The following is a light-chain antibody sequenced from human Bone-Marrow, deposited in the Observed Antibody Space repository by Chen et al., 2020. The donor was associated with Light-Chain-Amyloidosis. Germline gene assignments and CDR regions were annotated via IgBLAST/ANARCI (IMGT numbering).Light chain of an antibody. CDR1: DLPTKY. J-gene: IGLJ2*01. V-gene: IGLV3-25*03. CDR2: RDT. Sequence: SYELTQPPSVSVSPGQTARITCSGDDLPTKYAYWYQQKPGQAPVLVLHRDTERPSGISERFSVYSSGTTATLTISGVQAEVEADSHCQSADSSGTYEVIFGGGTKLTVL. CDR3: QSADSSGTYEVI.